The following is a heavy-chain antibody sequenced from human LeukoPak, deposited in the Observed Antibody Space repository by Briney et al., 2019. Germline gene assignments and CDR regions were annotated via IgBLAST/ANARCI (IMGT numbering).Heavy chain of an antibody. V-gene: IGHV3-23*01. D-gene: IGHD6-13*01. CDR2: FSATDGSA. CDR3: AKARIAAAGTGAFDV. CDR1: GFTVSSYG. Sequence: RGGSLRLSCAASGFTVSSYGMTWVRQAPGKELERVSAFSATDGSAQYAESVRGRFTISRDNSKNSLYLQMNSLRDEDTAVYFCAKARIAAAGTGAFDVWGQGTMVTVSS. J-gene: IGHJ3*01.